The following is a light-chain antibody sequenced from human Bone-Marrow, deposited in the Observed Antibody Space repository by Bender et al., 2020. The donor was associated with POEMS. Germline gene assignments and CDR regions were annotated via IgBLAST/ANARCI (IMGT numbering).Light chain of an antibody. J-gene: IGLJ3*02. V-gene: IGLV1-44*01. CDR3: AAWDDSRNVLWV. CDR2: RNN. Sequence: QSVLTQPPSASGTPGQRVTISCSGSSSNIGSNSVNWYQQLPGTAPKLLLYRNNQRPSGVPDRFSGSKSGTSASLAISGLQSDDEADYYCAAWDDSRNVLWVFGGGTKLTVL. CDR1: SSNIGSNS.